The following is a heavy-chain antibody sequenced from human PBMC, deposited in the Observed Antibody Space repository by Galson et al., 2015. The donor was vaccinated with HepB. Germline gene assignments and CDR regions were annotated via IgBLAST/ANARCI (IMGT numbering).Heavy chain of an antibody. CDR1: GFTFSSYG. V-gene: IGHV3-30*18. Sequence: SLRLSCAASGFTFSSYGMHWVRQAPGKGLEWVAVISYDGSNKYYADSVKGRFTISRDNSKNTLYLQMNSLRAEDTAVYYCAKSGDSSSGWWLFDYWGQGTLVTVSS. CDR2: ISYDGSNK. D-gene: IGHD6-19*01. CDR3: AKSGDSSSGWWLFDY. J-gene: IGHJ4*02.